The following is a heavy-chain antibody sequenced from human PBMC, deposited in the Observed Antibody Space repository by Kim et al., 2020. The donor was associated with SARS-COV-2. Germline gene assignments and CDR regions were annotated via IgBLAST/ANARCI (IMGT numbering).Heavy chain of an antibody. J-gene: IGHJ3*02. V-gene: IGHV4-59*01. CDR3: ARVGGYYLGDAFDI. Sequence: NPSLQSRVTISVDTSKNQFSLKLSSVTAADTAVYYCARVGGYYLGDAFDIWGQGTMVTVSS. D-gene: IGHD3-22*01.